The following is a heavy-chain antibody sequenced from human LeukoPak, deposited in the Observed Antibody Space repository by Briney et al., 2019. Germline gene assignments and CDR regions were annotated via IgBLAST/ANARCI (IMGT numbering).Heavy chain of an antibody. V-gene: IGHV4-39*01. CDR2: IYYSGST. CDR1: VGSISRTSNY. J-gene: IGHJ3*02. D-gene: IGHD2-2*01. Sequence: PPETLSLTRTVSVGSISRTSNYRGWTRQPPGGGREWIGSIYYSGSTYYTPYLKSRVTISVDTTKNQHSLQLSSVTAADTAAYYRASGRLGHCSRTNCYDDDFDIWGQGTMVTVSS. CDR3: ASGRLGHCSRTNCYDDDFDI.